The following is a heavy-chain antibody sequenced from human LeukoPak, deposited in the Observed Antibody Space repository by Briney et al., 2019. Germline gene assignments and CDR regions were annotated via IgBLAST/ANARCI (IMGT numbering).Heavy chain of an antibody. CDR3: AGDYDILTAGAFDI. J-gene: IGHJ3*02. V-gene: IGHV3-66*01. CDR1: GFTFSSYS. CDR2: IYSGGST. D-gene: IGHD3-9*01. Sequence: GGSLRLSCAASGFTFSSYSMNWVRQAPGKGLEWISVIYSGGSTYYADSVKGRFTISRDNSKNTLYLQMNSLRAEDTAVYYCAGDYDILTAGAFDIWGQGTMVTVSS.